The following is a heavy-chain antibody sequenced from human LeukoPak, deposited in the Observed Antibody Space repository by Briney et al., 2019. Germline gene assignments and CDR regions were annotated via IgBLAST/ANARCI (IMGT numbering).Heavy chain of an antibody. CDR2: IIPIFGTA. Sequence: ASVKVSCKASGGTFSSYAISWVRQAPGQGLEWMGGIIPIFGTANYSQKLQGRVTITADKSTSTASMELSSLRSEDTAVYYCVLGDTAMGNFDYWGQGTLVTVSS. J-gene: IGHJ4*02. CDR1: GGTFSSYA. D-gene: IGHD5-18*01. CDR3: VLGDTAMGNFDY. V-gene: IGHV1-69*06.